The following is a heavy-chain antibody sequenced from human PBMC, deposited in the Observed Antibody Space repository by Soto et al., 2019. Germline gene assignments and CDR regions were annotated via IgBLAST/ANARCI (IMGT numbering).Heavy chain of an antibody. CDR1: GFSVSSNY. Sequence: GGSLRLSCAASGFSVSSNYMNWVRQAPGKGLEWVSLIYTGGTAEYADSVKGRFTISRDDSKNTVYLQMNSLRAEDTAMYYCARDRCSGGSCSYFDFWGQGTLVTVSS. D-gene: IGHD2-15*01. CDR2: IYTGGTA. V-gene: IGHV3-53*01. J-gene: IGHJ4*02. CDR3: ARDRCSGGSCSYFDF.